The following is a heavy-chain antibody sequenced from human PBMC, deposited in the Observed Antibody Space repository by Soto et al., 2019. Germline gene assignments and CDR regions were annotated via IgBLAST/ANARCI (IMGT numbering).Heavy chain of an antibody. D-gene: IGHD3-10*01. CDR1: GGSFSGYY. Sequence: PDTLSLSCANYGGSFSGYYSRWIRQPPVKVLEWIGEINHSGSTNYNPSLKSRVTISVDTSKNQFSLKLSSVTAADTAVYYCARGPRNYYGSGSYYNKLNGVKVHYYYYYGMDVWGQGTTVS. V-gene: IGHV4-34*01. CDR3: ARGPRNYYGSGSYYNKLNGVKVHYYYYYGMDV. J-gene: IGHJ6*02. CDR2: INHSGST.